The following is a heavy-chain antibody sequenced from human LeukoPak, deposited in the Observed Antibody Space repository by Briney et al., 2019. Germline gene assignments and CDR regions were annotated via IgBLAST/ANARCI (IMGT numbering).Heavy chain of an antibody. CDR2: IKQDGSEK. D-gene: IGHD2-2*01. V-gene: IGHV3-7*04. Sequence: PGGSLRLSCAASGFTFSTYWMSWVRQXXXXXXXWVASIKQDGSEKSYVDSVKGRFTISRDNAKNSLYLQMNSLRAEDTAVYYCARGGYQLLWYWGQGTLVTVSS. CDR1: GFTFSTYW. J-gene: IGHJ4*02. CDR3: ARGGYQLLWY.